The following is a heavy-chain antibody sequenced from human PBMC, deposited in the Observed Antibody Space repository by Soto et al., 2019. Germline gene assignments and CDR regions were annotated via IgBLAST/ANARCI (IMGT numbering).Heavy chain of an antibody. D-gene: IGHD3-3*01. CDR1: GYTFTSYY. CDR3: ARDRRAIFGVVKRGYYYYGMDV. J-gene: IGHJ6*02. Sequence: QVPLVQSGAEVKKPGASVKVSCKASGYTFTSYYMHWVRQAPGQGLEWMGIINPSGGSTSYAQKFQGRVTMTRDTSTSTVYMELSSLRSEDTAVYYCARDRRAIFGVVKRGYYYYGMDVWGQGTTVTVSS. V-gene: IGHV1-46*01. CDR2: INPSGGST.